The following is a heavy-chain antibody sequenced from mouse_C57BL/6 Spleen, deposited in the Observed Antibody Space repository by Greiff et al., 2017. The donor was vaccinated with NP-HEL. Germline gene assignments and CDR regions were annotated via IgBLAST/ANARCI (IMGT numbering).Heavy chain of an antibody. J-gene: IGHJ4*01. CDR2: INYDGSST. CDR1: GFTFSDYY. CDR3: ARRNYESMDD. V-gene: IGHV5-16*02. Sequence: EVMLVESEGGLVQPGSSMKLSCTASGFTFSDYYMAWVRQVPEKGLEWVANINYDGSSTYYLDSLKSRFIISRDNAKNILYLQMSRLKSEDTATYDCARRNYESMDDWGQGTSVTVSS. D-gene: IGHD2-1*01.